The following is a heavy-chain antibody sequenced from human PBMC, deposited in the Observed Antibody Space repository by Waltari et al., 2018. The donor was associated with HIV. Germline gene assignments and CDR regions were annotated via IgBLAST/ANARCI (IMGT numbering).Heavy chain of an antibody. J-gene: IGHJ3*02. CDR2: IYYSGST. CDR1: GYAISSYY. D-gene: IGHD1-26*01. Sequence: QIHLQDSGPELEKPLKPLSLTCAYAGYAISSYYGSWSRPPPGKGREWIGYIYYSGSTNYNPSLKSRVTVSVDTSKNQFSLNLSSVTAADTAVYYCARHETGGARNAFDIWGQGTMVTVSS. V-gene: IGHV4-59*08. CDR3: ARHETGGARNAFDI.